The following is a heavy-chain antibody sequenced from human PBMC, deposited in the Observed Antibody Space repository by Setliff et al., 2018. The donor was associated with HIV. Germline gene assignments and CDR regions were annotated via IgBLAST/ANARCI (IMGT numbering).Heavy chain of an antibody. Sequence: PGGSLRLSCAASGFIFSSYGMHWVRQAPGKGLEWVAFIRYDGSNKYYADSVKGRFTISRDNSKNTLYLQMNSLRAEDTAVYYCATIVESSGYHGGNYFDFWGRGSLVTVSS. CDR2: IRYDGSNK. CDR3: ATIVESSGYHGGNYFDF. J-gene: IGHJ4*02. CDR1: GFIFSSYG. D-gene: IGHD3-22*01. V-gene: IGHV3-30*02.